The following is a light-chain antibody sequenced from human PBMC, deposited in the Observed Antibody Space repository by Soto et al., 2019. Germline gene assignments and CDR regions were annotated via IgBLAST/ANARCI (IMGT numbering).Light chain of an antibody. V-gene: IGKV3-15*01. J-gene: IGKJ1*01. CDR2: GAS. Sequence: EKVMTQSPATLSMSPGERATLSCRASQSVSSFLAWYQQKPGQAPRLLIYGASTRATGIPAGFSGSGSGTEFTLTISSLQSEDFAVYYCQQYSNWPSWTFGQGTKV. CDR1: QSVSSF. CDR3: QQYSNWPSWT.